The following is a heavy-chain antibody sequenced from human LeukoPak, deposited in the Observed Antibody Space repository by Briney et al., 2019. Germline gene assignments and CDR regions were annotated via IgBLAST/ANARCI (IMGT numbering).Heavy chain of an antibody. CDR3: ASQGYYYGSGTSWFDP. Sequence: SETLSLTCTVSGGSISSYYWSWIRQPPGKGLEWIGYIYYGGSTNYNPSLKSRVTISVDTSKNQFSLKLSSVTAADTAVYYCASQGYYYGSGTSWFDPWGQGTLVTVSS. D-gene: IGHD3-10*01. V-gene: IGHV4-59*08. J-gene: IGHJ5*02. CDR2: IYYGGST. CDR1: GGSISSYY.